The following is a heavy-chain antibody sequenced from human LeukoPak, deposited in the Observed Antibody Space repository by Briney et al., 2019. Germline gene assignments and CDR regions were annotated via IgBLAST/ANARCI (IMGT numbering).Heavy chain of an antibody. J-gene: IGHJ4*02. D-gene: IGHD1-1*01. CDR2: IYYSGNT. V-gene: IGHV4-59*01. Sequence: PSETLSLTCTVSGGSISSYYWNWIRQPPGKGLEWIGYIYYSGNTKYYTYPESRVTISIDTSKSQISLRLSSVTAADSAVYYCARSGRGTLTSYWTYFDFWGQGTLVTVSS. CDR1: GGSISSYY. CDR3: ARSGRGTLTSYWTYFDF.